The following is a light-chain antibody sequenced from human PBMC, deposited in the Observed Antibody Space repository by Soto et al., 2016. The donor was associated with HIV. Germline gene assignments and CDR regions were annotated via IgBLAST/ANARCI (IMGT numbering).Light chain of an antibody. J-gene: IGKJ2*01. CDR3: QQSYSTPRT. Sequence: DIQMTQSPSSLSASVGDRVTITCQASQDISKYLNWYQQKPGKAPKLLIYDASNLETGVPSRFSGSGSGADFTFTISGLQPEDVATYYCQQSYSTPRTFGQGTKLEIK. CDR1: QDISKY. V-gene: IGKV1-33*01. CDR2: DAS.